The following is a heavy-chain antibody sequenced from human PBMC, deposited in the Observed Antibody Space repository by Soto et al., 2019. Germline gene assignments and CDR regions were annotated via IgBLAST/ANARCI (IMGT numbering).Heavy chain of an antibody. CDR1: GYTFTGYY. D-gene: IGHD1-7*01. V-gene: IGHV1-2*02. Sequence: QVQLVQSGAEVKESGASVKVSCKASGYTFTGYYIHWVRQPPGQGFEWVGEISPKSGGTRYAQKFQGRVTMTKDTSITTVYMELSNLSPDDTAVYYCGRGRSGELVVFYWGQGTLVTVHS. J-gene: IGHJ4*02. CDR3: GRGRSGELVVFY. CDR2: ISPKSGGT.